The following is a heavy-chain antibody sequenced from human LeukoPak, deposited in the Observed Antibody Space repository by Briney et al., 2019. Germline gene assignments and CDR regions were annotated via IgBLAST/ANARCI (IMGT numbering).Heavy chain of an antibody. Sequence: PSETLSLTCTVSGGSVSSNYYYWGWIRQPPGKGLEWIGEINHSGSTNYNPSLKSRVTISVDTSKNQFSLKLSSVTAADTAVYYCAIVGATPDYWGQGTLVTVSS. J-gene: IGHJ4*02. V-gene: IGHV4-39*07. D-gene: IGHD1-26*01. CDR2: INHSGST. CDR1: GGSVSSNYYY. CDR3: AIVGATPDY.